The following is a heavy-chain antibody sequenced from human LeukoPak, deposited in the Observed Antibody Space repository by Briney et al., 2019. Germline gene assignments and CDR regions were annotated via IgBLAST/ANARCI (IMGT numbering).Heavy chain of an antibody. CDR2: INPNSGGI. CDR1: GYTFTGYY. V-gene: IGHV1-2*06. D-gene: IGHD3-22*01. CDR3: AREYDSSGYSIFFDY. Sequence: GASVKVSCKASGYTFTGYYMHWVRQAPGQGLEWMGRINPNSGGINYAQKFQGRVTMTRDTSISTAYMELSRLRSDDSAVYYCAREYDSSGYSIFFDYWGQGTLVTVSS. J-gene: IGHJ4*02.